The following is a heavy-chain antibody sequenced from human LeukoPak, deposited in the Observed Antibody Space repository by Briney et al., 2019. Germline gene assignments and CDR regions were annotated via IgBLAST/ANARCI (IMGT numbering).Heavy chain of an antibody. CDR1: GGTFSSYA. J-gene: IGHJ4*02. Sequence: ASVKVSCKASGGTFSSYAISWVRQAPGQGLEWMGRIIPILGIANYAQKFQGRVTITADKSTSTAYMELSSRRSEDTAVYYCARGRYSSGWYGGYDYWAREPWSPSPQ. CDR3: ARGRYSSGWYGGYDY. V-gene: IGHV1-69*04. CDR2: IIPILGIA. D-gene: IGHD6-19*01.